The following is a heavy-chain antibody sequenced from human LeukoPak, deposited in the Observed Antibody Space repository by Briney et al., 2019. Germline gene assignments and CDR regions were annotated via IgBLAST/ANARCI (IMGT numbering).Heavy chain of an antibody. CDR3: AKDLGDGSGPDY. Sequence: GRSLRLSCAASGFTFSSYAMHWVRQAPGKGLEWVAVISCDGSNKYYADSVKGRFTISRDNSKNTLYLQMNSLRAEDTAVYYCAKDLGDGSGPDYWGQGTLVTVSS. V-gene: IGHV3-30-3*01. CDR2: ISCDGSNK. D-gene: IGHD3-10*01. J-gene: IGHJ4*02. CDR1: GFTFSSYA.